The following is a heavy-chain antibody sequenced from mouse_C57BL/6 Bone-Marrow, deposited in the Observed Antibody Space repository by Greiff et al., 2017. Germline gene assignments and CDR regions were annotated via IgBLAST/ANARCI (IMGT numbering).Heavy chain of an antibody. V-gene: IGHV1-64*01. J-gene: IGHJ2*01. CDR3: AREDSKVEGLDY. Sequence: QVQLQQSGAELVKPGASVKLSCKASGYTFTSYWMHWVKQRPGQGLEWIGMIHPNSGSTNYNEKFKSKATLTVDKSSSTASMQLSSLTSEASAVYYCAREDSKVEGLDYWVQGTTLTVSS. CDR2: IHPNSGST. CDR1: GYTFTSYW. D-gene: IGHD1-3*01.